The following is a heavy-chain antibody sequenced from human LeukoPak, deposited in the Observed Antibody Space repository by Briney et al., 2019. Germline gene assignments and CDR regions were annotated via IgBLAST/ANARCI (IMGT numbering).Heavy chain of an antibody. CDR3: ARDRGFGKSLYYYYGMDV. Sequence: GGSLRLSCVASEFTFSNYEMNWVRQAPGKGLEGVSYISSSGTTIYYADSVKGRVTISRDSAKNSLYLQMNSLRADDTAVYYCARDRGFGKSLYYYYGMDVWGQGTTVTVSS. CDR2: ISSSGTTI. V-gene: IGHV3-48*03. J-gene: IGHJ6*02. CDR1: EFTFSNYE. D-gene: IGHD3-10*01.